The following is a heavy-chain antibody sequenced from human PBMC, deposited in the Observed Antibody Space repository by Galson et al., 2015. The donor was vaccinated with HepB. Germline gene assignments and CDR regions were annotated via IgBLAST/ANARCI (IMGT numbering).Heavy chain of an antibody. V-gene: IGHV3-48*01. CDR1: GFTFSSYS. Sequence: SLRLSCAASGFTFSSYSMNWVRQAPGKGLEWVSYISSSSSTIYYADSVKGRFTISRDNAKNSLYLQMNSLRAEDTAVYYCAKQPYDILTGYYRYGMDVWGQGTTVTVSS. CDR3: AKQPYDILTGYYRYGMDV. J-gene: IGHJ6*02. CDR2: ISSSSSTI. D-gene: IGHD3-9*01.